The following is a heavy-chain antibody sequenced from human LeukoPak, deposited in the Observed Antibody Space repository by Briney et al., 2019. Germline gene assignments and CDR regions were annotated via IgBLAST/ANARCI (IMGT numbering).Heavy chain of an antibody. CDR2: IYYSGST. CDR1: GDSISTYY. Sequence: SETLSLTCTVSGDSISTYYWNWIRQRPGKGLEWIGCIYYSGSTNYNPSLKSRVTILVDTSKNQFSLRLSSVTAADTAVYYCARKLPGVHFDYWGQGTLVTVSS. V-gene: IGHV4-59*01. J-gene: IGHJ4*02. D-gene: IGHD2-15*01. CDR3: ARKLPGVHFDY.